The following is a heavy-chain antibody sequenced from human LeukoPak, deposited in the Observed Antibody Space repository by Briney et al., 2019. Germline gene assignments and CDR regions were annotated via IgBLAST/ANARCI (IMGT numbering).Heavy chain of an antibody. CDR2: INWNGGST. CDR3: ARESLRRITMIVVVIGDFDY. Sequence: PGGSLRLSRAASGFTFDDYGMSWVRQAPGKGLEWVSGINWNGGSTGYADSVKGRFTISRDNAKNSLYLQMNSLRAEDTALYYCARESLRRITMIVVVIGDFDYWGQGTLVTVSS. J-gene: IGHJ4*02. D-gene: IGHD3-22*01. CDR1: GFTFDDYG. V-gene: IGHV3-20*04.